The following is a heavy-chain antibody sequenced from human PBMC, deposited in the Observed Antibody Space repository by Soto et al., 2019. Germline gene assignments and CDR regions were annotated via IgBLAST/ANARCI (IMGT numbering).Heavy chain of an antibody. CDR1: GGTFSSYG. V-gene: IGHV1-18*04. CDR2: ISAYNGNT. CDR3: ARDLQYCSGGSCSHYYYYGMDV. D-gene: IGHD2-15*01. J-gene: IGHJ6*02. Sequence: ASVKVSCKASGGTFSSYGISWVRQAPGQGLEWMGWISAYNGNTNYAQKLQGRVTMTTDTSTSTAYMELRSLRSDDTAVYHCARDLQYCSGGSCSHYYYYGMDVWGQETTVTVSS.